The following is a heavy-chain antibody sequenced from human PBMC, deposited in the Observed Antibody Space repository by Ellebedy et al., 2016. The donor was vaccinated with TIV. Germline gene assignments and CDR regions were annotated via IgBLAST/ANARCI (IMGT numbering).Heavy chain of an antibody. CDR2: ISAYNGNT. J-gene: IGHJ4*02. V-gene: IGHV1-18*01. CDR3: ARATDYYYDSSGYSNDY. D-gene: IGHD3-22*01. Sequence: AASVKVSCMASGYTFTSYGISWVRQAPGQGLEWMGWISAYNGNTNYAQKLQGRVTMTTDTSTSTAYMELRSLRSDDTAVYYCARATDYYYDSSGYSNDYWGQGTLVTVSS. CDR1: GYTFTSYG.